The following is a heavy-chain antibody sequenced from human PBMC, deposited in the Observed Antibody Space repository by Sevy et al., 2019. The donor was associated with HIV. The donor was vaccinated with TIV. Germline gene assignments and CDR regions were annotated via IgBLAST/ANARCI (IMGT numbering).Heavy chain of an antibody. CDR1: GFTFSSYW. Sequence: GGSLRLSCAASGFTFSSYWMSWVRQAPGKGLEWVANIKQDGSEKYYVDSVKGRFTISGDNAKNSLYLQMNSLRAEDTAVYYCARGGGVVAATLFDYYYGMDVWGQGTTVTVSS. CDR2: IKQDGSEK. V-gene: IGHV3-7*04. J-gene: IGHJ6*02. D-gene: IGHD2-15*01. CDR3: ARGGGVVAATLFDYYYGMDV.